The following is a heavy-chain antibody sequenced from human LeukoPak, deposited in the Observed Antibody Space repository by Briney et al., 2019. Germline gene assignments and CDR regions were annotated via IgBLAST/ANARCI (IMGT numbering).Heavy chain of an antibody. V-gene: IGHV3-21*01. D-gene: IGHD3-16*01. CDR3: TGGGDFDY. CDR1: GFSFSIYF. J-gene: IGHJ4*02. Sequence: GGSLRLSCAASGFSFSIYFMSWVRQAPGKGLEWVSSISRTSEYIHYADSVRGRFAISRDNAKNSVYLQMNSLRPQGRAVYFCTGGGDFDYWGQGILVTVSA. CDR2: ISRTSEYI.